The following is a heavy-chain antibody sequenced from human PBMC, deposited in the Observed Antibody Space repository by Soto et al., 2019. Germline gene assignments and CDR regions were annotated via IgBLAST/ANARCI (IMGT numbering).Heavy chain of an antibody. D-gene: IGHD2-2*02. J-gene: IGHJ6*03. V-gene: IGHV4-39*01. CDR3: ARSPAAIGEYYYYMDV. CDR1: GGSISSSSYY. CDR2: IYYSGST. Sequence: LEILSLTCTVSGGSISSSSYYWGWIRQPPGKGLEWIGSIYYSGSTYYNPSLKSRVTISVDTSKNQFSLKLSSVTAADTVVYYCARSPAAIGEYYYYMDVWGKGTTVTVSS.